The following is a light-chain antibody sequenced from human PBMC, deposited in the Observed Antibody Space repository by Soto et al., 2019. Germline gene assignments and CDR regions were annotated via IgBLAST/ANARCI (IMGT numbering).Light chain of an antibody. Sequence: EIVLTQSPGALSLSPGERATLSCRASQSVIRSSLAWYQQKPGQAPRLLIYGASSRATGIPDRFSGSGSGTDFTLTISRLEPEDFAVYYCQQYGSSPYTFGQGTKLEIK. V-gene: IGKV3-20*01. CDR3: QQYGSSPYT. J-gene: IGKJ2*01. CDR2: GAS. CDR1: QSVIRSS.